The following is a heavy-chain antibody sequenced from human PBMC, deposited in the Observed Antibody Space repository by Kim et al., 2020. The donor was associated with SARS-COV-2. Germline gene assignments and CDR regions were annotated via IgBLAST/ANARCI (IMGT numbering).Heavy chain of an antibody. Sequence: GGSLRLSCAASGFTFSDYNMYWVRQAPGKGLVWVSRITTDGSNTYHAAAVKGRSTTSRDNANNMLYQQINSLGADETAKYYSGRGAMGVTAQATTVTVPS. V-gene: IGHV3-74*01. CDR3: GRGAMGV. CDR2: ITTDGSNT. J-gene: IGHJ6*02. CDR1: GFTFSDYN.